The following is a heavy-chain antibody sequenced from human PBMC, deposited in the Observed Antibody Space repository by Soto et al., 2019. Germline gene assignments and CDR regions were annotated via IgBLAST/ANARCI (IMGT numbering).Heavy chain of an antibody. V-gene: IGHV1-18*04. J-gene: IGHJ5*02. CDR2: ISAYNGNT. CDR1: GYTFTSYG. CDR3: TVSGGVHEDNWFDP. D-gene: IGHD1-1*01. Sequence: GASVKVSCKASGYTFTSYGISWVRQAPGQGLEWMGWISAYNGNTNYAQKLQGRVTMTTDTSTSTAYMELRSLRSDDTAVYYCTVSGGVHEDNWFDPWGQGTLVTVSS.